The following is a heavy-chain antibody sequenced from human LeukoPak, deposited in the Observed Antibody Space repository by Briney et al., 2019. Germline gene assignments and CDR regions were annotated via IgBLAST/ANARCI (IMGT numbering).Heavy chain of an antibody. CDR1: GGSISSGGYY. Sequence: SETLSLTCTVSGGSISSGGYYWSWIRQPPGKGLEWIGYIYHSGSTYYNPSLKSRVTISVDRSKNQFSLKLSSVTAADTAVYYCARGLGDLVDYWGQGTLVTVSS. D-gene: IGHD3-10*01. CDR3: ARGLGDLVDY. CDR2: IYHSGST. V-gene: IGHV4-30-2*01. J-gene: IGHJ4*02.